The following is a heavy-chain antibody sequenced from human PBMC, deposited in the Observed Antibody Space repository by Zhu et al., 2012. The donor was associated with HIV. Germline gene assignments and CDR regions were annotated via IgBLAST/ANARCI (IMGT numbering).Heavy chain of an antibody. D-gene: IGHD3-22*01. CDR1: GFILTNAW. V-gene: IGHV3-15*01. Sequence: EVQLVESGGGLVKPGGSLTLSCAASGFILTNAWMSWVRQAPGKGLEWVGRIKSKTDGGTTDYAAPVKGRFTISTDGPKXYLQMNSLKTEDTGVYYCASEMVDSSGYSFPTGYYYYMDSGAKGPRSPSP. J-gene: IGHJ6*03. CDR3: ASEMVDSSGYSFPTGYYYYMDS. CDR2: IKSKTDGGTT.